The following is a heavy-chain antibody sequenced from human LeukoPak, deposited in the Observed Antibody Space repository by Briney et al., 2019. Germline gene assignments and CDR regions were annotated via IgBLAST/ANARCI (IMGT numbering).Heavy chain of an antibody. CDR2: INPKSGGT. D-gene: IGHD3-22*01. CDR3: ARSWGDSSGHYTQLDF. V-gene: IGHV1-2*02. Sequence: ASVKVSCKASGYTFTGYYMHWVRQAPGQGLEWVGWINPKSGGTNYAQNFQGRVTMTRDTSISTAYMDLSRLRSDDMAVYYCARSWGDSSGHYTQLDFWGQGTLVTVSS. CDR1: GYTFTGYY. J-gene: IGHJ4*02.